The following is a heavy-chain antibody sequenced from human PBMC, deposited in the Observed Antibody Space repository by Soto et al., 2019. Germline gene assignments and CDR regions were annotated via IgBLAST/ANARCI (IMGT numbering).Heavy chain of an antibody. V-gene: IGHV4-30-4*01. Sequence: QVQLQESGPGLVKPSQTLSLTCTVSGGSISSGDYYWSWIRQPPGKGLEWIGYIYYSGSTYYNPSLKSRVTLSVDTSKNQFALKLSSVTAADTAVYYCARVPRGTGDCYYWGQGTLVTVSS. J-gene: IGHJ4*02. CDR3: ARVPRGTGDCYY. CDR2: IYYSGST. CDR1: GGSISSGDYY. D-gene: IGHD7-27*01.